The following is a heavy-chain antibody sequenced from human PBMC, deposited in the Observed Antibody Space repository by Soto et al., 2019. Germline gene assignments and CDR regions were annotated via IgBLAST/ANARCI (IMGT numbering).Heavy chain of an antibody. Sequence: QVQLQESGPGLVKPSQTLSLTCTVSGGSISSGDYYWSWIRQPPGKGLEWIGYIYYSGSTYYNPSLKSRVTISVDPSKNQFSLMLISVTAADTAVYYCAGERPDGARLDPWGQGTLVTVSS. V-gene: IGHV4-30-4*01. CDR3: AGERPDGARLDP. CDR2: IYYSGST. CDR1: GGSISSGDYY. D-gene: IGHD6-6*01. J-gene: IGHJ5*02.